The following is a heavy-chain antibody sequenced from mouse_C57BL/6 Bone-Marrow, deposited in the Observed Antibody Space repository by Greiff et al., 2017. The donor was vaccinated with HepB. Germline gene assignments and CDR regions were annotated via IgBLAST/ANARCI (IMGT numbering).Heavy chain of an antibody. Sequence: VQLQQPGAELVRPGSSVKLSCKASGYTFTSYWMDRVKQRPGQGLEWIGNIYPSDSETHYNQKFKDKATLTVDKSSSTAYMQLDSLTSEDSAVCCSARFNTTERAHWGQGTLVTVSA. CDR1: GYTFTSYW. CDR2: IYPSDSET. J-gene: IGHJ3*01. D-gene: IGHD1-1*01. CDR3: ARFNTTERAH. V-gene: IGHV1-61*01.